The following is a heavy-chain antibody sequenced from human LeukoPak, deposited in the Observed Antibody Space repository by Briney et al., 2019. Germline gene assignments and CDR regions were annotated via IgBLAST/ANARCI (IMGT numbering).Heavy chain of an antibody. Sequence: PGGSLRLSCAASGFIFSNYGMHWVRQAPGKGLEWVAFIRFDGSDKYYADSVKGRFTISRDNSKSTLYLQMNSLRTEDTAVYFCAKDQGSGPSYINHWGQGTLVTVSS. V-gene: IGHV3-30*02. CDR1: GFIFSNYG. CDR3: AKDQGSGPSYINH. CDR2: IRFDGSDK. D-gene: IGHD6-19*01. J-gene: IGHJ4*02.